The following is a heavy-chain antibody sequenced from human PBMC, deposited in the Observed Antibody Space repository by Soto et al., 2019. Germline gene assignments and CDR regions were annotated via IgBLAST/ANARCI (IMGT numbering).Heavy chain of an antibody. Sequence: QVQLQQWGAGLLKPSETLSLTCAVYGGPFSGYYWSWIRQPPGKGLECIGEINHSGSTNYNPSLKSRVTISVDTSKNQFSLKLSSVTAADTAVYYCARGRVVRGVTHNWFDPWGQGTLVTVSS. CDR3: ARGRVVRGVTHNWFDP. CDR1: GGPFSGYY. D-gene: IGHD3-10*01. V-gene: IGHV4-34*01. CDR2: INHSGST. J-gene: IGHJ5*02.